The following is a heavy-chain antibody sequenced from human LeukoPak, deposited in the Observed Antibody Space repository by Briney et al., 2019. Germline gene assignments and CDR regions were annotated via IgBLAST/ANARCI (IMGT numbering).Heavy chain of an antibody. CDR3: ARDYRFEQVAKDYYYYYYMDV. CDR1: GFTISSNY. Sequence: PGGSLRLSCAASGFTISSNYMSWVRQAPGKGLEWVAVISHDGRNKYYADSVTGRFTISRDDSKNTLNLEMSSLRGDDTAIYYCARDYRFEQVAKDYYYYYYMDVWGTGTTVTVSS. D-gene: IGHD6-6*01. J-gene: IGHJ6*03. V-gene: IGHV3-30-3*01. CDR2: ISHDGRNK.